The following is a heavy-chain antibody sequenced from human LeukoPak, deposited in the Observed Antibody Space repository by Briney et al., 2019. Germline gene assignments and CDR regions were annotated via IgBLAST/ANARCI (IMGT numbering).Heavy chain of an antibody. CDR1: GFTFSNYW. CDR3: ARSDYGEFGSYFDY. J-gene: IGHJ4*02. Sequence: GGSLRLSCAASGFTFSNYWMNWVRQAPGKGLEWVANIKQDGSEKYYVDSVKGRYTISRDNAKKSLYLQMNSLRAEDTAVYYCARSDYGEFGSYFDYWGQGTLVTVSS. V-gene: IGHV3-7*01. D-gene: IGHD4-17*01. CDR2: IKQDGSEK.